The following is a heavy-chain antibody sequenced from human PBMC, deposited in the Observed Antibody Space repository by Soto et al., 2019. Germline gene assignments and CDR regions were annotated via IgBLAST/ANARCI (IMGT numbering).Heavy chain of an antibody. J-gene: IGHJ6*02. Sequence: ASVKVSCKASGYTFTGYYMHWVRQAPGQGLEWMGWINPNSGGTNYAQKFQGWVTMTRDTSISTAYMELSRLRSDDTAVYYCARDLTLVAATPDYYYGMDVWGQGTTVTVSS. CDR1: GYTFTGYY. V-gene: IGHV1-2*04. D-gene: IGHD2-15*01. CDR2: INPNSGGT. CDR3: ARDLTLVAATPDYYYGMDV.